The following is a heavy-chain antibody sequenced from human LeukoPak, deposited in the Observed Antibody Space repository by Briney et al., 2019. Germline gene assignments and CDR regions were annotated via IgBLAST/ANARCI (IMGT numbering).Heavy chain of an antibody. CDR2: IYPGDSDT. D-gene: IGHD6-19*01. J-gene: IGHJ4*02. V-gene: IGHV5-51*01. CDR3: ARRAVSSDWHYFDY. CDR1: GYSFTSYW. Sequence: KRGESLKISCKGSGYSFTSYWIGWVRQMPGKGLEWMGFIYPGDSDTRYSPSFQGQVTFSADKSISTAYLQWNSLKASDTAMYYCARRAVSSDWHYFDYWGQGTLVTVSS.